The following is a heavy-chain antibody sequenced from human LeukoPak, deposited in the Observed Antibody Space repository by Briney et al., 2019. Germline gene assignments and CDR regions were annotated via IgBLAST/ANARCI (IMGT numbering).Heavy chain of an antibody. Sequence: SETLSLTCTVSGGSISAGGYYWSWIRQHPGKGLEWIGYIYYSGSTYYNPSLKSRVTISVDTFKNQFSLKLSSVTAADTAVYYCARGSLWYGEGGDAFYIWGQGTMVTVSS. J-gene: IGHJ3*02. D-gene: IGHD3-10*01. CDR2: IYYSGST. V-gene: IGHV4-31*03. CDR1: GGSISAGGYY. CDR3: ARGSLWYGEGGDAFYI.